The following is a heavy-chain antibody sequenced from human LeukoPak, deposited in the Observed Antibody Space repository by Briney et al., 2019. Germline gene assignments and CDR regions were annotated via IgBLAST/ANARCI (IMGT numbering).Heavy chain of an antibody. D-gene: IGHD3-22*01. CDR1: GYTFTGYY. Sequence: GASVKVSCKASGYTFTGYYMHWVRQAPGQGLEWMGRINPNSGGTNYAQKFQGRVTMTRDTSISTAYMELSRLRSDDTAVYYCASAVYDSSGYYYDYWGQRTLVTVSS. J-gene: IGHJ4*02. V-gene: IGHV1-2*06. CDR3: ASAVYDSSGYYYDY. CDR2: INPNSGGT.